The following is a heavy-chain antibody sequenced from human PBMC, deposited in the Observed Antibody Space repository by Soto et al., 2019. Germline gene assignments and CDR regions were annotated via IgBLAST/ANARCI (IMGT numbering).Heavy chain of an antibody. V-gene: IGHV3-7*01. Sequence: GGSLRLSCPASGFTFSNYWMSWVRQAPGKGLEWVANIKQDGSAKYYVDSVKGRFTISRDNAKNSLYLQMNSLRADDTAVYYCATWLKTSGWYVLLEGSFDYWGQGT. CDR3: ATWLKTSGWYVLLEGSFDY. CDR2: IKQDGSAK. J-gene: IGHJ4*02. CDR1: GFTFSNYW. D-gene: IGHD6-19*01.